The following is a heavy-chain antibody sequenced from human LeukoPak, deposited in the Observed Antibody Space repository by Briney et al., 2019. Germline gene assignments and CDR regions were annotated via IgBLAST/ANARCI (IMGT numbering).Heavy chain of an antibody. CDR1: GGSISSSSYY. CDR3: ARREYYDFWSGYGGNLP. Sequence: SETLSLTCTVSGGSISSSSYYWGWIRQPPGKGLEWIGSIYYSGSTYYNPSLKSRATISVDTSKNQFSLKLSSVTAADTAVYYCARREYYDFWSGYGGNLPWGQGTLVTVSS. J-gene: IGHJ4*02. V-gene: IGHV4-39*01. D-gene: IGHD3-3*01. CDR2: IYYSGST.